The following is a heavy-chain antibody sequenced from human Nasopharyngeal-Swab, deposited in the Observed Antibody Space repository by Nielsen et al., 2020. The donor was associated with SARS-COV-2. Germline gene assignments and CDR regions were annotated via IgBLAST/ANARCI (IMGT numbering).Heavy chain of an antibody. Sequence: GESLKISCAASGFTFSSYSMNWVRQAPGKGLEWVSSISSSSGYIYYADSVMGRFTISRDNAKNSLYLQMNSLRAEDTAVYYCARPMTTVTLQRGMDVWGQGTTVTVSS. CDR1: GFTFSSYS. CDR3: ARPMTTVTLQRGMDV. CDR2: ISSSSGYI. D-gene: IGHD4-11*01. J-gene: IGHJ6*02. V-gene: IGHV3-21*01.